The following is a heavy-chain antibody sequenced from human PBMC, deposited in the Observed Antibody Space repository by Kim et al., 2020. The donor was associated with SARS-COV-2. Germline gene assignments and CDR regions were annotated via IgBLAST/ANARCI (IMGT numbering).Heavy chain of an antibody. CDR2: IKSKTDGGTT. D-gene: IGHD4-17*01. CDR1: GFTFSNAW. Sequence: GGSLRLSCAASGFTFSNAWMSWVRQAPGKGLEWVGRIKSKTDGGTTDYAAPVKGRFTISRDDSKNTLYLQMNSLKTEDTAVYYCTTAFPDDYGDLPHYYFDYWGQGTLVTVSS. J-gene: IGHJ4*02. V-gene: IGHV3-15*01. CDR3: TTAFPDDYGDLPHYYFDY.